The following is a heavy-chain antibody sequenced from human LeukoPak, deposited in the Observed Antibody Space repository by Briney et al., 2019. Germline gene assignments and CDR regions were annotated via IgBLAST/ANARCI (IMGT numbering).Heavy chain of an antibody. J-gene: IGHJ4*02. V-gene: IGHV1-69*04. D-gene: IGHD3-22*01. CDR1: GGTFISYA. CDR2: IIPILGIA. CDR3: AREENDYYDSSGYAN. Sequence: GASVKVSCKASGGTFISYAISWVRQAPGQGLEWMGRIIPILGIANYAQKFQGRVTITADKSTSTAYMELSSLRSEDTAVYYCAREENDYYDSSGYANWGQGTLVTVSS.